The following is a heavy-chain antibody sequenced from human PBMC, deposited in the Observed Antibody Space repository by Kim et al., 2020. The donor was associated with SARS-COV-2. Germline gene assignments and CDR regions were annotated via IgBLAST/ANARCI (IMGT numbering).Heavy chain of an antibody. J-gene: IGHJ4*02. Sequence: SETLSLTCAVYGGSFSGYYWSWIRQPPGKGLEWIGEINHSGSTNYNPSLKSRVTISVDTSKNQFSLKLSSVTAADTAVYYCARGLSIAALRVNGWGQGTLVTVSS. CDR1: GGSFSGYY. CDR2: INHSGST. D-gene: IGHD6-6*01. V-gene: IGHV4-34*01. CDR3: ARGLSIAALRVNG.